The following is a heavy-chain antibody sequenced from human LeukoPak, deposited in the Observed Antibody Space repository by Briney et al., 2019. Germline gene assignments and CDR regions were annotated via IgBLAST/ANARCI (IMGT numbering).Heavy chain of an antibody. CDR1: GFSLFSSGVG. CDR3: AHSYGYEYFHH. J-gene: IGHJ1*01. D-gene: IGHD5-18*01. V-gene: IGHV2-5*02. CDR2: IYWDDDK. Sequence: SGPTLVKPTQTLTLTCTFSGFSLFSSGVGGSWIRQPPGKALEWLALIYWDDDKRYSPSLKSRLTITKDTSKNQVVLTMTNMDPVDTATYYCAHSYGYEYFHHWGQGTLVTVSS.